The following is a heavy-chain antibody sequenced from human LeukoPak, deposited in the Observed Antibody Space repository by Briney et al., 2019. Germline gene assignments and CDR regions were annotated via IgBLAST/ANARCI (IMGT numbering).Heavy chain of an antibody. CDR2: ISGSGGST. D-gene: IGHD2-15*01. V-gene: IGHV3-23*01. CDR1: GFTFSSYA. Sequence: SGGSLRLSCAASGFTFSSYAMSWVRQAPGKGLEWVSAISGSGGSTYYADSVKGRFTISRDNSKNTLYLQMNSLRAEDTAVYYCARDTGSTRYCSGGSCPYGMDVWGQGTTVTVSS. CDR3: ARDTGSTRYCSGGSCPYGMDV. J-gene: IGHJ6*02.